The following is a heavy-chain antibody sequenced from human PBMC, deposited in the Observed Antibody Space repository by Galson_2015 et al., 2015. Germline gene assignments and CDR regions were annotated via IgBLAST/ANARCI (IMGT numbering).Heavy chain of an antibody. J-gene: IGHJ4*02. CDR3: ARDDDYGEMGQFDY. Sequence: SVKVSCKASGYIFINFYIHWVRQAPGQGLEWMGIVNPSGGSTSYAQKFQDRVTLTTDTSTGTVYMDLSSLTSEDTAVYFCARDDDYGEMGQFDYWGQGTLVTVSS. CDR1: GYIFINFY. D-gene: IGHD4-17*01. V-gene: IGHV1-46*01. CDR2: VNPSGGST.